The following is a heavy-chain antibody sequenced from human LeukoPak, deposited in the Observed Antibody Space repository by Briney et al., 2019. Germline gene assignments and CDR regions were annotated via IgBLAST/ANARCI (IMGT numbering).Heavy chain of an antibody. CDR3: ARGLLWFGELSPPGY. CDR2: INAGNGNT. CDR1: GYTFTNYA. D-gene: IGHD3-10*01. Sequence: WASVKVSCKASGYTFTNYAIHWVRQAPGQGLEWMGWINAGNGNTRYSQKLQDKVTITRDTSANTVYMELSSLRSEDTAVYFCARGLLWFGELSPPGYWGQGTLVTVSS. J-gene: IGHJ4*02. V-gene: IGHV1-3*01.